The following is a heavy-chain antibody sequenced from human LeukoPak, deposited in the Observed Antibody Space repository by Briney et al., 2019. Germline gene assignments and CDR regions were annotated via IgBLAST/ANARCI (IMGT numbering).Heavy chain of an antibody. J-gene: IGHJ3*02. D-gene: IGHD4-17*01. Sequence: GSVKFSCKASGYTFTGYYMHWVRQATGQGLEWMGWMNPNSGNTGYAQKFQGRVTMTRNTSISTAYMELSSLRSEDTAVYYCGATDGVAFDIWGQGTMVTVSS. CDR1: GYTFTGYY. CDR3: GATDGVAFDI. V-gene: IGHV1-8*02. CDR2: MNPNSGNT.